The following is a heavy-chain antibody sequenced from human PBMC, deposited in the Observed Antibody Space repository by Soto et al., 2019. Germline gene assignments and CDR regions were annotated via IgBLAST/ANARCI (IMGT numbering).Heavy chain of an antibody. Sequence: PSETLSLTCTVSGGSISSYYWSWIRQPAGKGLEWIGRIYTSGSTNYNPSLKSRVTMSVDTSKNQFSLKLSSVTAADTAVYYCARTGVSGWYEGAYYYYGMDVWGQGTTVTVSS. D-gene: IGHD6-19*01. CDR1: GGSISSYY. V-gene: IGHV4-4*07. CDR3: ARTGVSGWYEGAYYYYGMDV. J-gene: IGHJ6*02. CDR2: IYTSGST.